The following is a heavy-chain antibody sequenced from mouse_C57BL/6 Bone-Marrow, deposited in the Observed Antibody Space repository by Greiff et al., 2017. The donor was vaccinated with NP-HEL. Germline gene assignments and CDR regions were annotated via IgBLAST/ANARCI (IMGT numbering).Heavy chain of an antibody. V-gene: IGHV14-4*01. CDR2: IDPENGDT. D-gene: IGHD1-1*01. J-gene: IGHJ3*01. CDR1: GFNIKDDY. Sequence: VQLQQSGAELVRPGASVKLSCTASGFNIKDDYMHWVKQRPEQGLEWIGWIDPENGDTEYASKFQGKATITADTSSNTAYLQLSSLTSEDTAVYYCTPLYYYGSRGFAYWGQGTLVTVSA. CDR3: TPLYYYGSRGFAY.